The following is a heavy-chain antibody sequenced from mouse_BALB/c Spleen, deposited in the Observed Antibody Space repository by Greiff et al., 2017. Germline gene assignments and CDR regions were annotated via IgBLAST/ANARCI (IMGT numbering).Heavy chain of an antibody. CDR3: ARYSYAMDY. CDR1: GYSITSDYA. J-gene: IGHJ4*01. V-gene: IGHV3-2*02. Sequence: EVKLMESGPGLVKPSQSLSLTCTVTGYSITSDYAWNWIRQFPGNKLEWMGYISYSGSTSYNPSLKSRISITRDTSKNQFFLQLNSVTTEDTATYYCARYSYAMDYWGQGTSVTVSS. CDR2: ISYSGST.